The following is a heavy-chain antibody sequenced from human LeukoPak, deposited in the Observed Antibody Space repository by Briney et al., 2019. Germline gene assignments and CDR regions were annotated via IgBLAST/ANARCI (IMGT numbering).Heavy chain of an antibody. CDR2: IHPGDSDT. Sequence: PGESLKISCEGSGYSFTNYWIGWVRQMPGKGLEWMGLIHPGDSDTRYSPSFQGQVTISVDKSITTAYLQWSSLQASDTAMHFCARVVVVTATHWYFDLWGRGSLVTVFS. CDR3: ARVVVVTATHWYFDL. D-gene: IGHD2-21*02. CDR1: GYSFTNYW. J-gene: IGHJ2*01. V-gene: IGHV5-51*01.